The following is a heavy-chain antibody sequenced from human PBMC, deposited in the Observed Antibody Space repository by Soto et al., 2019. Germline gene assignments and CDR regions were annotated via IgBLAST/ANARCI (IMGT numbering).Heavy chain of an antibody. Sequence: QVQLVQSGAEVKKPGASVQISCKASGYTFSSYGISWVQQAPGQGLEWMGWVNIYNDKTTYAQKFQGRVTMTTDTSTSTVYLELRSLRSDDTAVYYCARERGGYSYGDYWGQGTRVTVSS. V-gene: IGHV1-18*01. CDR2: VNIYNDKT. J-gene: IGHJ4*02. CDR1: GYTFSSYG. D-gene: IGHD5-18*01. CDR3: ARERGGYSYGDY.